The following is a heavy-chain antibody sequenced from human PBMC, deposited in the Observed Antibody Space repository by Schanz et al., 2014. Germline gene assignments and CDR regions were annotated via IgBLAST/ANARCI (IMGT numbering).Heavy chain of an antibody. CDR3: ARYGFRKFGVVYGLAV. V-gene: IGHV3-23*04. Sequence: EVHLEESGGGLVQPGGSQRLSCAVSGFTFSNCDMTWVRQAPGKGLEWVAIIDGRGITTFYADSVKGRFTISRDNAKNTVYLQMNSLRDDDTAVYYCARYGFRKFGVVYGLAVWGQGTTVTVS. J-gene: IGHJ6*02. CDR2: IDGRGITT. CDR1: GFTFSNCD. D-gene: IGHD3-3*01.